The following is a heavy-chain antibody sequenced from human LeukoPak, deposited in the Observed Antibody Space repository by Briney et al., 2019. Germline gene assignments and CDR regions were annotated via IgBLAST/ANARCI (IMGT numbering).Heavy chain of an antibody. J-gene: IGHJ4*02. Sequence: PGGSLRLSCAASGFTFSSYAMHWVRQVPGKGLEWVAVISYDGSNKYYADSVKGRFTISRDNSKNTLYLQMNSLRAEDTAVYYCARDSGLIDYDFWSGFDYWGQGTLVTVSS. CDR3: ARDSGLIDYDFWSGFDY. CDR1: GFTFSSYA. CDR2: ISYDGSNK. V-gene: IGHV3-30-3*01. D-gene: IGHD3-3*01.